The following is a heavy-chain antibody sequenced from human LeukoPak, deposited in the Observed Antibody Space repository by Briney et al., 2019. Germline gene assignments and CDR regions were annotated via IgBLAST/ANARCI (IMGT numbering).Heavy chain of an antibody. V-gene: IGHV5-51*01. CDR3: ARTSGTYFSV. Sequence: SGESLKISCRGSGYNFDTYWIGWVRQMPGKGLERMGIIYPSDSDTKYSPSFQGQVTISADKSINTAYLQWSSLRASDTAMYYCARTSGTYFSVWGKGTTVTVSS. D-gene: IGHD3-10*01. J-gene: IGHJ6*04. CDR1: GYNFDTYW. CDR2: IYPSDSDT.